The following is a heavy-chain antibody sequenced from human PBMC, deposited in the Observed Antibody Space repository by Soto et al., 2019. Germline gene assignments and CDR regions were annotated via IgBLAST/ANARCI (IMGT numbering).Heavy chain of an antibody. V-gene: IGHV4-34*01. J-gene: IGHJ5*02. CDR3: AREEGP. Sequence: SETLSLTCAVYGGSFSGYYWSWIRQPPGKGLEWIGYIYYSGSTYYNPSLKSRVTISVDTSKNQFSLKLSSVTAADTAVYYCAREEGPWGQGTLVTVPQ. CDR2: IYYSGST. CDR1: GGSFSGYY.